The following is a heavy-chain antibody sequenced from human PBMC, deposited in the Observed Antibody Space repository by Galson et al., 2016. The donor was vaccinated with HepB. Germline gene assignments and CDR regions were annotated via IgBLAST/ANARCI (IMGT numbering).Heavy chain of an antibody. D-gene: IGHD4-17*01. V-gene: IGHV3-30*18. CDR2: ISYDGNE. J-gene: IGHJ6*02. CDR3: AKDVKMVTTINVYYHKGMDV. CDR1: GFSFRNSG. Sequence: SLRLSCAASGFSFRNSGMHWVRQAPGKGLEWVALISYDGNEHYADSVRGRFIISRDTSTGTPYLQKHSLRPQQTAVYFYAKDVKMVTTINVYYHKGMDVWGQGTTVTVSS.